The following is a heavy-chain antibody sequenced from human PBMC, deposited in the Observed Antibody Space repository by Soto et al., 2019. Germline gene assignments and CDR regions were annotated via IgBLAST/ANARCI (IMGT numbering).Heavy chain of an antibody. CDR3: AKTYDILTGYYPQMRDYFDY. D-gene: IGHD3-9*01. J-gene: IGHJ4*02. Sequence: EVQLLESGGGLVQPGGSLRLSCAASGFTFSSYAMSWVRQAPGKGLEWVSAISGSGGSTYYADSVKGRFTISRDNSKNTLYLQMNSLRAEDTAVYYCAKTYDILTGYYPQMRDYFDYWGQGTLVTVSS. V-gene: IGHV3-23*01. CDR1: GFTFSSYA. CDR2: ISGSGGST.